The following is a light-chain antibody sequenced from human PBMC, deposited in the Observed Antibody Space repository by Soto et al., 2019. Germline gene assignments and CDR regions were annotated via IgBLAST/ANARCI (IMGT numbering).Light chain of an antibody. J-gene: IGLJ1*01. CDR1: SSDVGRYNY. CDR3: CSYTTSNTRQIV. Sequence: QSVLTQPASVSGSPGQSITISCAGTSSDVGRYNYVSWYQQHPGKAPKLIIYDVTNRPSGVSNRFSGSKSGNTASLTISGLQAEDEADYYCCSYTTSNTRQIVFGTGTKVTVL. CDR2: DVT. V-gene: IGLV2-14*01.